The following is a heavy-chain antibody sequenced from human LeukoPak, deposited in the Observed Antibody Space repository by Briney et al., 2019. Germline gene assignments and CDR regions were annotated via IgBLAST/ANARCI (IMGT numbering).Heavy chain of an antibody. J-gene: IGHJ5*02. CDR3: AKDPHTHRWELLSWFDP. CDR1: GFTFSSYG. V-gene: IGHV3-30*18. Sequence: PGGSLRLSCAASGFTFSSYGMHWVRQAPGKGLEWVAVISYDGSNKYYADSVKGRFTISRDNSKNTLYLQMNSLRAEDTAVYYCAKDPHTHRWELLSWFDPWGQGTLVTVSS. CDR2: ISYDGSNK. D-gene: IGHD1-26*01.